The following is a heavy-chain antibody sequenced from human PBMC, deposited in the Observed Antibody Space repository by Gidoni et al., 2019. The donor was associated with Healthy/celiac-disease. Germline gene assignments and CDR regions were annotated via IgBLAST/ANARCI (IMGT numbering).Heavy chain of an antibody. D-gene: IGHD3-22*01. CDR2: ISSSSSTI. CDR1: GFTFSSYS. CDR3: ARDEEWLLLRWAFDI. J-gene: IGHJ3*02. V-gene: IGHV3-48*04. Sequence: GFTFSSYSMNWVRQAPGKGLEWVSYISSSSSTIYYADSVKGRFTISRDNAKNSLYLQMNSLRAEDTAVYYCARDEEWLLLRWAFDIWGQGTMVTVSS.